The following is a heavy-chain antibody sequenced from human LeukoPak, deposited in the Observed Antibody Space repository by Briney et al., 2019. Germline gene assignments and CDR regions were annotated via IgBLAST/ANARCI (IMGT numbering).Heavy chain of an antibody. Sequence: SGTLSLTCAVYGGSFSGYYWSWIRQPPGEGLEWIGEINHSGSTNYNPSLKSRVTISVDTSKNQFSLKLSSVTAADTAVYYCARAGVDWSGYLTSMDVWGQGTTVTVSS. CDR3: ARAGVDWSGYLTSMDV. CDR1: GGSFSGYY. D-gene: IGHD3-3*01. CDR2: INHSGST. J-gene: IGHJ6*02. V-gene: IGHV4-34*01.